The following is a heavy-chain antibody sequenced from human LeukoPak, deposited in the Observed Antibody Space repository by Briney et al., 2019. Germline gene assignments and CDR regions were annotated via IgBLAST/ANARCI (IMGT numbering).Heavy chain of an antibody. CDR1: GFTFSSYE. CDR2: ISSSGSTI. D-gene: IGHD3-10*01. CDR3: AKDRVRITMVRGVIITPEDYYYYMDV. Sequence: PGGSLRLSCAASGFTFSSYEMNWVRQAPGKGLEWVSYISSSGSTIYYADSVKGRSTISRDNSKNTLYLQMNSLRAEDTAVYYCAKDRVRITMVRGVIITPEDYYYYMDVWGKGTTVTISS. V-gene: IGHV3-48*03. J-gene: IGHJ6*03.